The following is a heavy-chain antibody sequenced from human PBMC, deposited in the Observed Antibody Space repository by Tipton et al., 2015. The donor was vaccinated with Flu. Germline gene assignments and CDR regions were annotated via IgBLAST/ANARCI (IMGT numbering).Heavy chain of an antibody. D-gene: IGHD2-15*01. Sequence: TLSLTCNVSGDSISTGSLHWNWIRQPAGKALEWIGRIYTTGSTTYNPSLKSRVAISLDTSKNQFSLKLSSVTAADTAVYYCSRDFCSGGFCYPDYWGQGTLVTVSS. CDR3: SRDFCSGGFCYPDY. CDR2: IYTTGST. V-gene: IGHV4-61*02. J-gene: IGHJ4*02. CDR1: GDSISTGSLH.